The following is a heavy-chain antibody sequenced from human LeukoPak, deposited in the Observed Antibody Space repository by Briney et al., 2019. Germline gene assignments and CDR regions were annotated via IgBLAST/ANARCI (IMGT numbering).Heavy chain of an antibody. J-gene: IGHJ4*02. V-gene: IGHV3-9*01. CDR1: GFTFDDFA. CDR2: LNWNSAAT. CDR3: AKDTHVAVTGTFDS. Sequence: GGSLRLSCAASGFTFDDFAMHWVRQAPGKGLEWVSGLNWNSAATGYADSVKGRFTISRDNAKNSLYLQMNSLGPEDTAFYYCAKDTHVAVTGTFDSWGQGTLVTVSS. D-gene: IGHD6-19*01.